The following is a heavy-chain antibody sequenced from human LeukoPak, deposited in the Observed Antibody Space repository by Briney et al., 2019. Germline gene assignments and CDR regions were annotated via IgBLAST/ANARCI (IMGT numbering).Heavy chain of an antibody. V-gene: IGHV4-59*08. CDR1: GGSIISSY. CDR2: IYSSGIT. D-gene: IGHD3-22*01. Sequence: PSGTLSLTCTVSGGSIISSYWNWIRQPPGKGLEWIGYIYSSGITNYNPSLKSRGTISIATSRNQFSLRLNSVTAADTAIYYCARRAYYDTSGYYPASGYFDLWGRGTLVTVSS. J-gene: IGHJ2*01. CDR3: ARRAYYDTSGYYPASGYFDL.